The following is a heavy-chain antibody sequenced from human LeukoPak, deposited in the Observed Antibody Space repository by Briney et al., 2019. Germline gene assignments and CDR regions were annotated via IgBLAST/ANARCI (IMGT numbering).Heavy chain of an antibody. Sequence: ASVKVSCKASGGTFSSYAISWVRQAPGQGLEWMGSIIPILGIANYAQKFQGRVTITADKSTSTAYMELSSLRSEDTAVYYCARDEASVIAAAGRRVDWFDPWGQGTLVTVSS. V-gene: IGHV1-69*04. CDR1: GGTFSSYA. D-gene: IGHD6-13*01. J-gene: IGHJ5*02. CDR3: ARDEASVIAAAGRRVDWFDP. CDR2: IIPILGIA.